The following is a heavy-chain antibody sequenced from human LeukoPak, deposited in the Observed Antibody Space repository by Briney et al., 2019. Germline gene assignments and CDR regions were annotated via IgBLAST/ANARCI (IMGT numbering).Heavy chain of an antibody. CDR1: GYTFTSYY. J-gene: IGHJ4*02. CDR2: IIPNLGMA. D-gene: IGHD2-2*01. CDR3: ARDLVCTMNCKDS. V-gene: IGHV1-46*01. Sequence: ASVKVSCKASGYTFTSYYMHWVRQAPGQGLEWMGRIIPNLGMALYAQKFKGRVTITADKSPSTAYMELSSLTSEDTAVYFCARDLVCTMNCKDSWGQGTLVTVS.